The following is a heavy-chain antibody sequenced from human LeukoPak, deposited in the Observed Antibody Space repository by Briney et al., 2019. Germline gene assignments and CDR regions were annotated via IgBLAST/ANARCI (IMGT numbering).Heavy chain of an antibody. V-gene: IGHV3-30*04. CDR3: ARDGYCSGGSCLNLFY. Sequence: GSLVLSYAASGFTFSSYAMHWVRPAPGRGLGRVAVISYDGSNKYYPDSVRGRFTISRDNSKNTLYLQMNSLRAEDTAVYYCARDGYCSGGSCLNLFYWGQGTLVTVSS. CDR1: GFTFSSYA. J-gene: IGHJ4*02. D-gene: IGHD2-15*01. CDR2: ISYDGSNK.